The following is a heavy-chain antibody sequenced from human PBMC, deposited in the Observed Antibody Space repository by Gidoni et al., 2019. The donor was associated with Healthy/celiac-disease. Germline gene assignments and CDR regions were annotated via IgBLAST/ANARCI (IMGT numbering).Heavy chain of an antibody. CDR3: ASRYYDFWSGFGYFDY. J-gene: IGHJ4*02. CDR1: GGSFSSYY. D-gene: IGHD3-3*01. CDR2: IYYSGST. Sequence: QVHLQESGPGLVKPSATLSLTCTVSGGSFSSYYWSWIRQPPGKGLEWIGYIYYSGSTNYNPTLKSRVTISVDTSKNQFSLKLSSVTAADTAVYYCASRYYDFWSGFGYFDYWGQGTLVTVSS. V-gene: IGHV4-59*01.